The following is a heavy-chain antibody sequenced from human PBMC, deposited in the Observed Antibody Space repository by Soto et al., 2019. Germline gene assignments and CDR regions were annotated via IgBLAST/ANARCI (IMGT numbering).Heavy chain of an antibody. CDR3: AREGSSGWYDY. CDR1: GGTFSSYT. J-gene: IGHJ4*02. Sequence: GASVKVSCKASGGTFSSYTISWVRQAPGQGLEWMGWINPNSGGTNYAQKFQGWVTMTRDTSISTAYMELSRLRSDDMAVYYCAREGSSGWYDYWGQGTLVTVSS. CDR2: INPNSGGT. V-gene: IGHV1-2*04. D-gene: IGHD6-19*01.